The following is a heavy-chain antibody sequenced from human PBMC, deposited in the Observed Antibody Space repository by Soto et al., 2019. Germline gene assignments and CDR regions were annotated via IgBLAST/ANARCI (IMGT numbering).Heavy chain of an antibody. CDR1: GDSISCGASF. CDR2: VYYSVSS. CDR3: AXLSCTSSTCYFPGWFDP. Sequence: SETLSLTCTVSGDSISCGASFWSWIRQPPGKGLEWIANVYYSVSSYYNPSLKSRLTISVDTTKNQFSLQLKSMTAADTAVYYCAXLSCTSSTCYFPGWFDPWGQGTLVTVSS. V-gene: IGHV4-30-4*01. D-gene: IGHD2-2*01. J-gene: IGHJ5*02.